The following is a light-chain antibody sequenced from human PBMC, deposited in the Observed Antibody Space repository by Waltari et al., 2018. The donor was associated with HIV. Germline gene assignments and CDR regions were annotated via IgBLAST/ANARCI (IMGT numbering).Light chain of an antibody. V-gene: IGLV1-44*01. CDR3: AAWDDSLNGHWV. J-gene: IGLJ3*02. CDR1: SSNIGSNT. CDR2: SNK. Sequence: QSVLTQPPSASGTPGQRVTISCSGSSSNIGSNTVNWYQQLPGTAPKVLIYSNKQRPSGVPDRFSGSKSGTSASLAISGLQSEDEADYYCAAWDDSLNGHWVFGGGTKLTVL.